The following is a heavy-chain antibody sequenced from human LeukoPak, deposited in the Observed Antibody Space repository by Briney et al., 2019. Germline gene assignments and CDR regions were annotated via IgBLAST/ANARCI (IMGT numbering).Heavy chain of an antibody. D-gene: IGHD3-16*01. CDR3: ARDGGSGTYFYD. J-gene: IGHJ4*02. Sequence: PGGSLRLSCAASGFTFADHAMSWVRQVPGKGLEWFCCTNWNGGSTGYADSVKGRFTISRDNAKNSLHLEMTGLRAEDTAFYYCARDGGSGTYFYDWGQGTLVTVSS. CDR1: GFTFADHA. V-gene: IGHV3-20*04. CDR2: TNWNGGST.